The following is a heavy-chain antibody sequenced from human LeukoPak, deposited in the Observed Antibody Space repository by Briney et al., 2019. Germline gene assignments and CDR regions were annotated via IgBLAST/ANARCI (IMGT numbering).Heavy chain of an antibody. Sequence: GGSLRLSCAASGFTFSSYWMHWVRQAPGKGLVGVSRINTDGSSTSYADSVKGRFTISRDNAKNTLYLQMNSLRAEDTAVYYCAKDRRLWFGQLLIASWGQGTLVTVSS. CDR1: GFTFSSYW. D-gene: IGHD3-10*01. CDR2: INTDGSST. V-gene: IGHV3-74*01. CDR3: AKDRRLWFGQLLIAS. J-gene: IGHJ4*02.